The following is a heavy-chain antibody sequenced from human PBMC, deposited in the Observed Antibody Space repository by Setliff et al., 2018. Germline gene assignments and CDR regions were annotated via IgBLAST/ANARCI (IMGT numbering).Heavy chain of an antibody. J-gene: IGHJ5*02. V-gene: IGHV4-4*08. CDR3: ARDQGYCGSASCYAQLWFDP. CDR2: IYSSGST. Sequence: PSETLSLTCTVSGGSISSYYWSWIRQPAGEGLEWIGYIYSSGSTNYNPSLKSRVTISVDTSKNQLSLKLSSVTAADTAVYYCARDQGYCGSASCYAQLWFDPWGQGTLVTVSS. D-gene: IGHD2-2*01. CDR1: GGSISSYY.